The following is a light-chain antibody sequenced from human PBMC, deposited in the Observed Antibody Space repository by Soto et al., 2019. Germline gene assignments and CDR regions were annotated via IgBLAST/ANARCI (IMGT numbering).Light chain of an antibody. CDR3: QQYDNYPLT. CDR2: DAS. V-gene: IGKV1-5*01. J-gene: IGKJ4*01. Sequence: DTQMTQSPSTLSGSLGDRVTITCRASRSISNWVAWYQQKPGKAPKLLISDASDLERGVPSRFSGAGSGTEFTLTISNLQPDDFATYYCQQYDNYPLTFGGGTKVDIK. CDR1: RSISNW.